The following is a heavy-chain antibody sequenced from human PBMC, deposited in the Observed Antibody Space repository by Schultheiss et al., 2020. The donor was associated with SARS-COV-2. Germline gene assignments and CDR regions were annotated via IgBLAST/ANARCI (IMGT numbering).Heavy chain of an antibody. J-gene: IGHJ5*02. CDR1: GGSISSYYW. V-gene: IGHV2-70*12. CDR3: AHMTYNWFDP. CDR2: IDWDDDK. Sequence: TLSLTCTVSGGSISSYYWSWIRQPPGKALEWLARIDWDDDKYYSTSLKTRLTISKDTSKNQVVLTMTNMDPVDTATYYCAHMTYNWFDPWGQGTLVTVSS.